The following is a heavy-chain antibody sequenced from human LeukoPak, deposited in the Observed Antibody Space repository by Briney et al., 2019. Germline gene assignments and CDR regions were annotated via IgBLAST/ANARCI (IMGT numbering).Heavy chain of an antibody. Sequence: ASVKVSCKASGYTFTSYAMHWVRQAPGQRLEWMGWINAGNGNTKYSQKFQGRVTITRDTSASTAYMELSSLRSEDTAVYYCARQWLDYYYYGMDVWGQGTTVTVSS. CDR1: GYTFTSYA. CDR2: INAGNGNT. CDR3: ARQWLDYYYYGMDV. J-gene: IGHJ6*02. D-gene: IGHD6-19*01. V-gene: IGHV1-3*01.